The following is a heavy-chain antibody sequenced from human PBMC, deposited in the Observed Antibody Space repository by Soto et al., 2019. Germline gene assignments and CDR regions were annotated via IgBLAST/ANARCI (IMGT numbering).Heavy chain of an antibody. CDR1: GGSISSYY. Sequence: SETLSPTCTVSGGSISSYYWSWIRQPPGKGLEWIGYIYYSGSTNYNPSLKSRVTISVDTSKNQFSLKLSSVTAADTAVYYCAREELSLDVWGKGTTVTVSS. J-gene: IGHJ6*04. V-gene: IGHV4-59*01. D-gene: IGHD1-7*01. CDR3: AREELSLDV. CDR2: IYYSGST.